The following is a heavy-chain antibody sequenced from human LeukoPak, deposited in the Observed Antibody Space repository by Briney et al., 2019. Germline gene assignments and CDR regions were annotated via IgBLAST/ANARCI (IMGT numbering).Heavy chain of an antibody. D-gene: IGHD6-13*01. CDR2: SYYSGST. CDR1: GASISSYY. CDR3: ARVSSRIAAAGTDNWFDP. J-gene: IGHJ5*02. Sequence: SETLSLTCTVSGASISSYYWSWIRQPPGKGLEWIGYSYYSGSTNYNPSLKSRVTISVDTSKNQFSLRLSSVTAADTAAYYCARVSSRIAAAGTDNWFDPWGQGTLVTVSS. V-gene: IGHV4-59*01.